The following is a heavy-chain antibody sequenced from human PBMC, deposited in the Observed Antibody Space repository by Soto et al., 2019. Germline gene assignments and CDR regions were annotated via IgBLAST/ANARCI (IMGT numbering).Heavy chain of an antibody. CDR1: GYTFTSYG. CDR2: ISAYNGNT. D-gene: IGHD3-22*01. V-gene: IGHV1-18*01. CDR3: AREQPQYYSDSSGYFDN. Sequence: GASVKVSCKASGYTFTSYGISWVRLAPGQGLEWMGWISAYNGNTNYAQKLQGRVTMTTDTSTSTAYMELRSLRSDDTAVYYCAREQPQYYSDSSGYFDNWGQGTLFTVSS. J-gene: IGHJ4*02.